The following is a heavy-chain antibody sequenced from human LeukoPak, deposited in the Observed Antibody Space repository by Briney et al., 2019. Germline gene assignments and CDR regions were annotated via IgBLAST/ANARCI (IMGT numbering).Heavy chain of an antibody. Sequence: GGSLRLSCAASGFTFSSYTMNWVRQAPGKGLEWVSSIDNDGSYIYYADSVKGRFTLSRDNAENSVHLQMISLRAEDTAVYYCATKYSAGWLFDYRGQGTLVTVSS. CDR2: IDNDGSYI. CDR3: ATKYSAGWLFDY. CDR1: GFTFSSYT. V-gene: IGHV3-21*01. J-gene: IGHJ4*02. D-gene: IGHD5-12*01.